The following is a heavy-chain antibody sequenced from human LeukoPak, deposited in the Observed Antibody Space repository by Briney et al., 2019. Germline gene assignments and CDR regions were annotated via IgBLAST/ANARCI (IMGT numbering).Heavy chain of an antibody. CDR2: ISSSSSYI. J-gene: IGHJ4*02. V-gene: IGHV3-21*01. CDR3: ARDEYYDSTFDY. D-gene: IGHD3-22*01. Sequence: PGGSLRLSCVASGFTFSSYWMNWVRQAPGKGLEWVSSISSSSSYIYYADSVKGRFTISRDNAKNSLYLQMNSMRAEDTAVYYCARDEYYDSTFDYWGQGTLVTVSS. CDR1: GFTFSSYW.